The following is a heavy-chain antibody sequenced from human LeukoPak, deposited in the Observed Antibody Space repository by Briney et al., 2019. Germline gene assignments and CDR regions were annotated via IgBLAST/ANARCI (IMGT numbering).Heavy chain of an antibody. CDR1: GFTFSDYA. J-gene: IGHJ4*02. CDR2: IRVGGEV. V-gene: IGHV3-69-1*01. D-gene: IGHD5-12*01. CDR3: ARAHVDIVATIYFDY. Sequence: GGSLRLSCAASGFTFSDYAMNWVRQAPGKGLEWVSGIRVGGEVYYADSVKGRFTISRDNAKNSLYLQMNSLRAEDTAVYYCARAHVDIVATIYFDYWGQGTLVTVSS.